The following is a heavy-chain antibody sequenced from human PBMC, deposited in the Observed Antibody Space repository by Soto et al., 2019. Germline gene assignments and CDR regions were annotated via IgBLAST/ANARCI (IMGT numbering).Heavy chain of an antibody. CDR1: GGSFSGYC. V-gene: IGHV4-34*01. CDR3: ARGRRGYTNTWYVD. J-gene: IGHJ4*02. CDR2: ISHNGST. D-gene: IGHD6-13*01. Sequence: QVHLQQWGAGLLKPSETLSLTCAVYGGSFSGYCWTWIRQPPGKGLEGIGEISHNGSTSYNPSLKSRVTMSVDTSKNHFSLKLTSVTAADTAVYYCARGRRGYTNTWYVDWGQGTLVTVSS.